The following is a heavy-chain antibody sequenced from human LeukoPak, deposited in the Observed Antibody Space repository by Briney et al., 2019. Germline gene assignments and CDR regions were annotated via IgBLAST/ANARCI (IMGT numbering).Heavy chain of an antibody. J-gene: IGHJ3*02. CDR2: ICCNGGSI. Sequence: PAGSLRLSCAASGFTIGGYYRHWVRQPPGKGLEWVWGICCNGGSIDYADPMKRRFIISRDHANHSPYLQRNGLRADDAALSYCGKDAFVGINPLSYSAFDIWGKGTMVTVSS. CDR1: GFTIGGYY. CDR3: GKDAFVGINPLSYSAFDI. V-gene: IGHV3-9*01. D-gene: IGHD3-16*02.